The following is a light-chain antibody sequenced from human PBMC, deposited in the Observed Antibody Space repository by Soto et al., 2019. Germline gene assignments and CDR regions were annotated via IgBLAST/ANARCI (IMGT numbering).Light chain of an antibody. Sequence: EMVLTQSPGTLSLSPGERATLSCGASQSVISSYLAWYQQKPGQAPRLLIYASSSSATGISDRFSGSGSGTDFTLTISRLEPEDFAVYYCQQYVTSPLTFGGGSKVEIK. CDR1: QSVISSY. J-gene: IGKJ4*01. V-gene: IGKV3-20*01. CDR2: ASS. CDR3: QQYVTSPLT.